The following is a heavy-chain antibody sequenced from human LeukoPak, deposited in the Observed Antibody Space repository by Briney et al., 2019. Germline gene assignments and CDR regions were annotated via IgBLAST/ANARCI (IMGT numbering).Heavy chain of an antibody. Sequence: SETLSLTCTVSGYSISSGYYWGWIRQPPGKGLEWIGTIYHSGSTYYNPSLKSRVTISLDTSKNQFSLKLSSVTAADTAVYYCARGLTVVVVAARSNLFDPWGQGTLVTVSS. CDR1: GYSISSGYY. D-gene: IGHD2-15*01. CDR2: IYHSGST. V-gene: IGHV4-38-2*02. J-gene: IGHJ5*02. CDR3: ARGLTVVVVAARSNLFDP.